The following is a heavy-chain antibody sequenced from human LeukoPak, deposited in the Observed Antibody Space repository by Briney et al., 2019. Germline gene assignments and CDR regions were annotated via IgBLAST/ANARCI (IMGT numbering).Heavy chain of an antibody. CDR1: GDSISRSRHF. CDR2: IYNSGST. Sequence: PSETLSLTCNVSGDSISRSRHFWAWIRQSPGRGLEWFGYIYNSGSTYCNPYLKSRAPISVDTSKNKFSLRLSAVTAPDTAVYYWARWGIYTSTSTWFDPWGQGTLVTVSS. V-gene: IGHV4-39*07. J-gene: IGHJ5*02. D-gene: IGHD2-2*02. CDR3: ARWGIYTSTSTWFDP.